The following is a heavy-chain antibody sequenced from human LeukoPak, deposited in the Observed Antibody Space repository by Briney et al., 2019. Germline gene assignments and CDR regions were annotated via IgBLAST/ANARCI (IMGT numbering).Heavy chain of an antibody. CDR3: TRDPQSNWGHAFDI. CDR2: IRSKAYGGTT. D-gene: IGHD7-27*01. Sequence: GGSLRLSCTASGFTFGDYAMSWVRQAPGKGLEWVGFIRSKAYGGTTEYAASVKGRFTISRDDSKSSAYLQMNSLKTEDTAVYYCTRDPQSNWGHAFDIWGQGTMVTVSS. CDR1: GFTFGDYA. J-gene: IGHJ3*02. V-gene: IGHV3-49*04.